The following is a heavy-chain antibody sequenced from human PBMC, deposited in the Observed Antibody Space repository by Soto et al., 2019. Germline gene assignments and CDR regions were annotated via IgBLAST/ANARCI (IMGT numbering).Heavy chain of an antibody. CDR1: GFTFSNYG. J-gene: IGHJ3*02. Sequence: QLVEAGGGLVQPGGSLRLSCAASGFTFSNYGMHWVRQAPGKGLEYVSAISNNGGSTYYANSVNGRFTISRDNSKNTVYLQMDSLRSEDMAVYYCAGDAFDIWGQGTMVTVSS. V-gene: IGHV3-64*01. CDR2: ISNNGGST. CDR3: AGDAFDI.